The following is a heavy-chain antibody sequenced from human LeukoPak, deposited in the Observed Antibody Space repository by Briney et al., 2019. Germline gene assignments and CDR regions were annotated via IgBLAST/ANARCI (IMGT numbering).Heavy chain of an antibody. CDR3: ARERKPFDAFAI. J-gene: IGHJ3*02. CDR1: GLTLRSSG. CDR2: IWSDGINK. V-gene: IGHV3-33*01. Sequence: GGSLRLSCAASGLTLRSSGMHWVRQAPGKGLEWVAVIWSDGINKFYADSVRGRFTFSRDDSKNTLSLQMNSLRAEDTAVYYCARERKPFDAFAIWGQGTMVTVSS.